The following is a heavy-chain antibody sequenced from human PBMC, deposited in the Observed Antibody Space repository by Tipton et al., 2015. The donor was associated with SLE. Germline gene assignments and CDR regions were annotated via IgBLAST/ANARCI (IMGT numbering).Heavy chain of an antibody. CDR1: GFTFSSYA. CDR2: ISGSGGST. J-gene: IGHJ4*02. CDR3: AQESYFDSSDSYFDY. V-gene: IGHV3-23*01. Sequence: GSLRLSCAASGFTFSSYAMSWVRQAPGKGLEWVSSISGSGGSTYYADSVKGRFTISRVTSKKTLYLQMNSLRVEDTAVYYCAQESYFDSSDSYFDYWGQGTLVTVSS. D-gene: IGHD3-22*01.